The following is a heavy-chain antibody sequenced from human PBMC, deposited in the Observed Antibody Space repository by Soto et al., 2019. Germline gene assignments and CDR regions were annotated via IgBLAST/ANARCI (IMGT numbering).Heavy chain of an antibody. J-gene: IGHJ6*02. D-gene: IGHD2-15*01. V-gene: IGHV6-1*01. CDR2: TYYRSKWST. CDR3: AKDGVVVVAATLYYYYGMDV. Sequence: SQTLSLTCAISGDSVSSKSAAWNWIRQSPSRGLEWLGRTYYRSKWSTDYAVSVKSRITINPDTSKNQFSLQLNSVTPEDTAVYYCAKDGVVVVAATLYYYYGMDVWGQGTTVTVSS. CDR1: GDSVSSKSAA.